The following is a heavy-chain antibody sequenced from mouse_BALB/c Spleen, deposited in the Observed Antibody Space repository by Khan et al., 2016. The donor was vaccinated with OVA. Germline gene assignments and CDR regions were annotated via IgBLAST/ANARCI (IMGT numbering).Heavy chain of an antibody. CDR1: GYTFTSYW. D-gene: IGHD1-1*01. J-gene: IGHJ4*01. V-gene: IGHV1S41*01. CDR3: ARENYYGSSHYAMDY. Sequence: DLVKPGASVKLSCKASGYTFTSYWINWIKQRPGQGLEWIGRISPGSGTPYYNEMFKGKATLTVDTSSSTAYIQLSSLLSEDSAVYSCARENYYGSSHYAMDYWGQGTSVTASS. CDR2: ISPGSGTP.